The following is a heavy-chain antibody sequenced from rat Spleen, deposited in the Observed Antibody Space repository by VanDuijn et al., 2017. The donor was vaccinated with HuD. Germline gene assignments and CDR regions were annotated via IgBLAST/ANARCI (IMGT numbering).Heavy chain of an antibody. Sequence: EVQLVESDGGLVQPGRSLKLSCAASGFTFSDYNMAWVRQAPKKGLEWVATISSDGSTTYYRDSVKGRFTISRDNAKRTLFLQMDNLRSEDTATYYCTRAGYLRDWYFDFWGPGTMVTVSS. CDR2: ISSDGSTT. CDR1: GFTFSDYN. D-gene: IGHD2-2*01. J-gene: IGHJ1*01. V-gene: IGHV5-7*01. CDR3: TRAGYLRDWYFDF.